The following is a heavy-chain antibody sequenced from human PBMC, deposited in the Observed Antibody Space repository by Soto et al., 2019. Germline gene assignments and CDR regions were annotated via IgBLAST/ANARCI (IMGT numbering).Heavy chain of an antibody. CDR2: ISSSSSYT. D-gene: IGHD5-18*01. CDR1: GFTFSDYY. CDR3: ARAVSGLWLFNWFDP. Sequence: QVQLVESGGGLVKPGGSLRLSCAASGFTFSDYYMSWIRQAPGKGLEWVSYISSSSSYTNYADSVKGRFTISRDNAKNSLYLQMNSLRAEDTAVYYCARAVSGLWLFNWFDPWGQGTLVTVSS. J-gene: IGHJ5*02. V-gene: IGHV3-11*06.